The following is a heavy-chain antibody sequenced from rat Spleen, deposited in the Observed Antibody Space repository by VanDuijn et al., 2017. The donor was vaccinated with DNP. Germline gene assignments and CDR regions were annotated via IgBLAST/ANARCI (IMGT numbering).Heavy chain of an antibody. CDR3: ARHDYYSSPYYAMDA. D-gene: IGHD1-2*01. Sequence: EVQLVESGGGLVQPGRSLKLSCAASGFTFSDYNMAWVRQAPKKGLEWVATIIYDGSSTYYRDSVKGRFTISRDNAKSTLYLQMDSLRSEDTATYFCARHDYYSSPYYAMDAWGQGTSVTVSS. V-gene: IGHV5S10*01. CDR2: IIYDGSST. CDR1: GFTFSDYN. J-gene: IGHJ4*01.